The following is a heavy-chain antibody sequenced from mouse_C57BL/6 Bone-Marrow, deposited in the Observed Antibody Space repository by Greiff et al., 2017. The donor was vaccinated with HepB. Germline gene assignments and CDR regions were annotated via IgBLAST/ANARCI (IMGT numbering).Heavy chain of an antibody. J-gene: IGHJ1*03. CDR3: TISTVVATRYFDV. V-gene: IGHV14-1*01. CDR1: GFNIKDYY. Sequence: EVQVVESGAELVRPGASVKLSCTASGFNIKDYYMHWVKQRPEQGLEWIGRIDPEDGDTEYAPKFQGKATMTADTSSNTAYLQLSSLTSEDTAVYYCTISTVVATRYFDVWGTGTTVTVSS. CDR2: IDPEDGDT. D-gene: IGHD1-1*01.